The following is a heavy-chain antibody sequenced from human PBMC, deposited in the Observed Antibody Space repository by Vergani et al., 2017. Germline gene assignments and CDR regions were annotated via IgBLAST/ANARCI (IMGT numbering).Heavy chain of an antibody. Sequence: EVQLVESGGGVVQPGGSLRLSCAASGFTFDDYAMHWVRQAPGKGLEWVSSISSSSSYIYYADSVKGRFTIARDNAKNSLYLQMNSLRAEDTAVYYCARTTGTRRPFDYWGQGTLVTVSS. CDR3: ARTTGTRRPFDY. D-gene: IGHD4-17*01. CDR1: GFTFDDYA. V-gene: IGHV3-21*01. J-gene: IGHJ4*02. CDR2: ISSSSSYI.